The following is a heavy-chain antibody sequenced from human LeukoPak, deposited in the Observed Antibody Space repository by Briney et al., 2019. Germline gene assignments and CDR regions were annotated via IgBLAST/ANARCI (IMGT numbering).Heavy chain of an antibody. V-gene: IGHV3-48*01. D-gene: IGHD3-10*01. CDR1: GFTFSSYS. CDR2: ISSSSSTI. J-gene: IGHJ4*02. CDR3: ARDSGRDGSGSYP. Sequence: GGSLRLSCAASGFTFSSYSMNWVRQAPGKGLEWVSYISSSSSTIYYANSVKGRFTISRDNAKNSLYLQMNSLRAEDTAVYYCARDSGRDGSGSYPWGQGTLVTVSS.